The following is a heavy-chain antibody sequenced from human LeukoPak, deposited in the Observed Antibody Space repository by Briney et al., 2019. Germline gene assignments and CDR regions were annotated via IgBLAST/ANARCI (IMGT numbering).Heavy chain of an antibody. CDR2: INPSSGST. CDR3: AKLSESYDFDY. D-gene: IGHD1-26*01. CDR1: GYTFTNYF. Sequence: ASVKVSCKASGYTFTNYFIHWVRQAPGQGLEWVGIINPSSGSTTYAQMFQGRVTMTRDTSTSIAYMELSSLRSEDTAVYYCAKLSESYDFDYWGQGTLITVSS. V-gene: IGHV1-46*01. J-gene: IGHJ4*02.